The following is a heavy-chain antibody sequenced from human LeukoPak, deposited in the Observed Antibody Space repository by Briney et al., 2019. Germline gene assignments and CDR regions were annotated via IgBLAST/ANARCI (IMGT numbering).Heavy chain of an antibody. J-gene: IGHJ4*02. D-gene: IGHD6-13*01. CDR3: AKDRGGGAAAELDF. Sequence: GGSLRLSCAASGFTFTSYAMSWVRQAPGKGLEWVSTISYSGGSTYYADSVKGRFTISRDNSKNTLYLQLNSLRAEDTAIYYCAKDRGGGAAAELDFWGQGTLVAVSS. CDR1: GFTFTSYA. V-gene: IGHV3-23*01. CDR2: ISYSGGST.